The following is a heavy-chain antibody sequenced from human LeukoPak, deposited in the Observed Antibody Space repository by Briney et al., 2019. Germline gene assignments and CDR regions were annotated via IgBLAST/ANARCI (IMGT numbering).Heavy chain of an antibody. Sequence: PGGSLRLSCSASGFTFSRYALHWVRQAPGKGLEYVSAICSNGGSTYYADSVKGRFTSSRDNSKNTLYLQMSSLRAEDTAVYYCVKDLGERRYSSGWATFDYWGQGTLVTVSS. J-gene: IGHJ4*02. V-gene: IGHV3-64D*06. CDR1: GFTFSRYA. CDR3: VKDLGERRYSSGWATFDY. CDR2: ICSNGGST. D-gene: IGHD6-19*01.